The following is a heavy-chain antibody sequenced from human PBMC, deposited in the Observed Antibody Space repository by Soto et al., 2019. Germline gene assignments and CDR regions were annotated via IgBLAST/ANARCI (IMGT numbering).Heavy chain of an antibody. Sequence: GASVKVSCKASGYTFTSYYMHWVRQAPGQGLEWMGIINPSGGSTSYAQKFQGRVTMTRDTSTSTVYMELSSLRSEDTAVYYCARGHYYDSSGYLGDFQHWGQGTLVTVSS. CDR2: INPSGGST. D-gene: IGHD3-22*01. J-gene: IGHJ1*01. V-gene: IGHV1-46*01. CDR3: ARGHYYDSSGYLGDFQH. CDR1: GYTFTSYY.